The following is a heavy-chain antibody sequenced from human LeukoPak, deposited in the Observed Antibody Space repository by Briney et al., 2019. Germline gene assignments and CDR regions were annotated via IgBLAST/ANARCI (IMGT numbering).Heavy chain of an antibody. CDR1: EXTFSSHS. Sequence: GGSLRLSCAASEXTFSSHSMSWVRQGPGKGLEWVPSISTSSSDIYYADSVRGRFTISRDNAMNSLYLQMNSLRTEDTAIYYCARGYCSGGSCYWNWFDPWGQGTLVTVS. D-gene: IGHD2-15*01. CDR3: ARGYCSGGSCYWNWFDP. CDR2: ISTSSSDI. J-gene: IGHJ5*02. V-gene: IGHV3-21*01.